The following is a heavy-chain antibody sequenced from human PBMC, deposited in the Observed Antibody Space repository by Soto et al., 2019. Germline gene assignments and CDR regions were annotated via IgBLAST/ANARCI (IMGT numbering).Heavy chain of an antibody. CDR3: ARGRVVLLWFGDHNWFDP. CDR1: GGSISSYY. J-gene: IGHJ5*02. Sequence: SETLSLTCTVSGGSISSYYWSWIRQPPGKGLEWIGEINHSGSTNYNPSLKSRVTISVDTSKNQFSLKLSSVTAADTAVYYCARGRVVLLWFGDHNWFDPWGQGTLVTVSS. D-gene: IGHD3-10*01. CDR2: INHSGST. V-gene: IGHV4-34*01.